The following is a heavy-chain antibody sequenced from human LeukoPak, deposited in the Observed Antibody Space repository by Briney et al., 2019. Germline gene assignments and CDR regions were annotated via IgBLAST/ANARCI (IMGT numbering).Heavy chain of an antibody. J-gene: IGHJ4*02. V-gene: IGHV3-23*01. D-gene: IGHD3-22*01. CDR1: AFTFSSYG. Sequence: GGSLRLSCAASAFTFSSYGMSWVRQAPGKGLEWVSAISGDGRDIFYADAVKGRFTISRDNSKNTLYLQMNSLRAEDTAVYYCAKDADYYDSSGYPDYWGQGTLVTVSS. CDR3: AKDADYYDSSGYPDY. CDR2: ISGDGRDI.